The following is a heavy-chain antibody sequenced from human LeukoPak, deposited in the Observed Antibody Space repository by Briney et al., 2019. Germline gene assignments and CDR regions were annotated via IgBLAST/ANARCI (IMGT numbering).Heavy chain of an antibody. CDR3: ARDGVDAFDI. CDR2: IYYSGST. Sequence: SETLSLICSVSGGSISSYYWSWIRQPPGKGLEWIGYIYYSGSTNYNPSLKSRVTISVDTSKNQFSLKLSSVTAADTAVYYCARDGVDAFDIWGQGTMVTVSS. J-gene: IGHJ3*02. CDR1: GGSISSYY. D-gene: IGHD3-16*01. V-gene: IGHV4-59*01.